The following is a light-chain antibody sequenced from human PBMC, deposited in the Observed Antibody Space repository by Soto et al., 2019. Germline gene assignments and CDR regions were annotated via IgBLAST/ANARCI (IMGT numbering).Light chain of an antibody. CDR1: QSVSNNY. Sequence: EIVLTQSPGTLSLSPGERCTRSCRASQSVSNNYLAWYQQKPGQAPRLLIYGASNRATGIPDRFSGSGSGTDFTLTISSLEPEDFAVYYCQQRTHWPSFGQGTRLEIK. J-gene: IGKJ5*01. V-gene: IGKV3D-20*02. CDR2: GAS. CDR3: QQRTHWPS.